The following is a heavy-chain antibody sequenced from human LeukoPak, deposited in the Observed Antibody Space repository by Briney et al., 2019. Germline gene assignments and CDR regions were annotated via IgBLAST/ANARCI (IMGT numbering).Heavy chain of an antibody. CDR1: GFTFDDYA. CDR2: ISWNSGSI. Sequence: PGRSLRLSCAASGFTFDDYAMHWVRQAPGKGLEWVSGISWNSGSIGYADSVKGRFTISRDNAKNSLYLQMNSLRAEDTALYYCAKGSGAFYYDSSGYSNDAFDIWGQGTMVTVSS. CDR3: AKGSGAFYYDSSGYSNDAFDI. V-gene: IGHV3-9*01. D-gene: IGHD3-22*01. J-gene: IGHJ3*02.